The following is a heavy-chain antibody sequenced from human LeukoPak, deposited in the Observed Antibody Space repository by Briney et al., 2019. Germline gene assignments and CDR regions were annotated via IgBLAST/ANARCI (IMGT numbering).Heavy chain of an antibody. CDR3: ARGIGYYDFWSGYYRRLRFDY. D-gene: IGHD3-3*01. CDR2: IKKDGSEK. J-gene: IGHJ4*02. V-gene: IGHV3-7*01. Sequence: PGGSLRLSCAASGFTFSSYWMSWVRQAPGKGLEWVANIKKDGSEKYYVDSVKGRFTISRDNAKTSLYLQMNSLRAEDTAVYYCARGIGYYDFWSGYYRRLRFDYWGQGTLVTVSS. CDR1: GFTFSSYW.